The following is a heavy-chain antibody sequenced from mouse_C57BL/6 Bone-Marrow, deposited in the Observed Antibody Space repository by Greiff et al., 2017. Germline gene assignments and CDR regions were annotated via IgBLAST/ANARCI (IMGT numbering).Heavy chain of an antibody. CDR3: ARCDGYRACSMDY. CDR2: IHPNSGST. V-gene: IGHV1-64*01. Sequence: QVQLKQPGAELVKPGASVKLSCKASGYTFTSYWMHWVKQRPGKGLEWIGMIHPNSGSTNYTEQFKSKATLTVDKSYSTPYMQLSSLTSEESAVNYCARCDGYRACSMDYGGQGTTVTVSS. D-gene: IGHD2-3*01. J-gene: IGHJ4*01. CDR1: GYTFTSYW.